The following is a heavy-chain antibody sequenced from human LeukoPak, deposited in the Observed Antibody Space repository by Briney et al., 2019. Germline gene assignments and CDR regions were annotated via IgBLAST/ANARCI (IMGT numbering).Heavy chain of an antibody. CDR2: IYHSGST. CDR1: GGSISSSNW. D-gene: IGHD1-26*01. J-gene: IGHJ6*03. V-gene: IGHV4-4*02. Sequence: PSETLSLTCAVSGGSISSSNWWSWVRQPPGKGLEWIGEIYHSGSTNYNPSLKSRVTISVDKSKNQFSLKLSSVTAADTAVYYCARGMGAGYYYYYMDVWGKGTTVTISS. CDR3: ARGMGAGYYYYYMDV.